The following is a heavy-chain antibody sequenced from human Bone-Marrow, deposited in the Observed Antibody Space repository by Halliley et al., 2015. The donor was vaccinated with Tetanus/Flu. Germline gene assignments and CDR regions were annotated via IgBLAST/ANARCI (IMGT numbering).Heavy chain of an antibody. J-gene: IGHJ4*02. CDR2: IYWDDVKK. CDR1: GFSVSSGGVG. Sequence: LVKPTQTLTLTCSVSGFSVSSGGVGVGWIRQPPGKALECLGLIYWDDVKKSGPPSLRDGITVVRDASKNQVVITVNNVDPGDTAPYSCARLDLLAASPFPFWGPGISVTVSS. V-gene: IGHV2-5*05. CDR3: ARLDLLAASPFPF. D-gene: IGHD5-12*01.